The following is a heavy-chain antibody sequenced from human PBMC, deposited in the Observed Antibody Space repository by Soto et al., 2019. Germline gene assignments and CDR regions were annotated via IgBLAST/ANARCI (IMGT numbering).Heavy chain of an antibody. V-gene: IGHV3-23*01. D-gene: IGHD6-6*01. CDR3: AKGGRSSSGLDFDY. CDR2: ISGSGGDT. CDR1: GFTFSSYA. Sequence: EVQLLESGGGLVQPVGSLRLSCAASGFTFSSYAMNWVRQAPGKGLEWVSTISGSGGDTYYADSVKGRFSISRDNSKYTLSLQMDSLRAEDTAVYYCAKGGRSSSGLDFDYWGQGTLVTVSS. J-gene: IGHJ4*02.